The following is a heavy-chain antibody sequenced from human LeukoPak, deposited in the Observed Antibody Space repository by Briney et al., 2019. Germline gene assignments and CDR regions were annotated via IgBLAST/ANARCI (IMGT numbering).Heavy chain of an antibody. CDR2: ISPNSGGA. V-gene: IGHV1-2*05. CDR3: ATARWYPAY. J-gene: IGHJ4*02. D-gene: IGHD4-23*01. Sequence: SVRVSCKASGYTFTGYYMHWGGGAPGQGLEGRGRISPNSGGANYAQKFQARVTMTWDTSIRTACMELSRLMCAHKDGYYCATARWYPAYWGEGTLVTASS. CDR1: GYTFTGYY.